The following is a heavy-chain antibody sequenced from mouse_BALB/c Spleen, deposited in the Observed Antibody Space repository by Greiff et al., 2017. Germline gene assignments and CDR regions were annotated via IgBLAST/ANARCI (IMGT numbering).Heavy chain of an antibody. CDR2: ISTYYGDA. J-gene: IGHJ3*01. D-gene: IGHD2-10*01. CDR1: GYTFTDYA. V-gene: IGHV1S137*01. Sequence: QVQLQQSGAELVRPGVSVKISCKGSGYTFTDYAMHWVKQSHAKSLEWIGVISTYYGDASYNQKFKGKATMTVDKSSSTAYMELARLTSEDSAIYYCAREPYYGNRAWFAYWGQGTLVTVSA. CDR3: AREPYYGNRAWFAY.